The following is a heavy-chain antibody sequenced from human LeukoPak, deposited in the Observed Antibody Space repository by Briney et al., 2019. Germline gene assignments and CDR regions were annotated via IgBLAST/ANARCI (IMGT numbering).Heavy chain of an antibody. V-gene: IGHV4-38-2*02. Sequence: LETLSLTCSVSGDSVGSPYYWGWVRQPPGKGLEWIASIFHSGYTYQNPSLKSRVTLSVDTSRNQFSLQLTSVTAAETALYYCARAVTGEPDYFDFWGQGTLVTVSS. CDR3: ARAVTGEPDYFDF. CDR2: IFHSGYT. D-gene: IGHD4-17*01. J-gene: IGHJ4*02. CDR1: GDSVGSPYY.